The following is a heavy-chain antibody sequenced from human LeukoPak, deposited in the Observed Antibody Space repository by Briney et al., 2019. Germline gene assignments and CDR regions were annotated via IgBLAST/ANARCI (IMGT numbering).Heavy chain of an antibody. J-gene: IGHJ4*02. Sequence: GRFLRLSCAASRFTFSSYGMHWVRQAPGKGLEWVAVISYDGSNKYYADSVKGRFTISRDNSKNTLYLQMNSLRAEDTAVYYCARGVVGTIPLDYWGQGTLVTVSS. CDR1: RFTFSSYG. D-gene: IGHD1-26*01. V-gene: IGHV3-30*03. CDR3: ARGVVGTIPLDY. CDR2: ISYDGSNK.